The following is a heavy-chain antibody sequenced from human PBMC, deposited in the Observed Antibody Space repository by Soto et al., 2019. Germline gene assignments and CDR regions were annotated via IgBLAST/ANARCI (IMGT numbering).Heavy chain of an antibody. V-gene: IGHV4-34*01. J-gene: IGHJ6*02. D-gene: IGHD2-2*01. CDR2: INHSGST. CDR1: GGSFSGYY. Sequence: SETLSLTCAVYGGSFSGYYWSWIRQPPGKGLEWIGEINHSGSTNYNPSLKGRVTISVDTSKNQFSLKLSSVTAADTAVYYCARGNGAPAAMSYYYYYGMDVWGQGTTVTVSS. CDR3: ARGNGAPAAMSYYYYYGMDV.